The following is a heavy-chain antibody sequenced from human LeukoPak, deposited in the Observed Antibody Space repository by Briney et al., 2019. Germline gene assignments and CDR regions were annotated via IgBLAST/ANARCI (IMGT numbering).Heavy chain of an antibody. CDR3: ARTPSGWFDP. CDR2: IYYSGST. D-gene: IGHD3-10*01. CDR1: GGSISSGGYY. Sequence: SETLSLTCTVSGGSISSGGYYWSWIRQHPGKGLEWIGHIYYSGSTYYNPSLKSRVTISVDTSKNQFSLKLSSVTAADTAVYYCARTPSGWFDPWGQGTLVTVSS. V-gene: IGHV4-31*03. J-gene: IGHJ5*02.